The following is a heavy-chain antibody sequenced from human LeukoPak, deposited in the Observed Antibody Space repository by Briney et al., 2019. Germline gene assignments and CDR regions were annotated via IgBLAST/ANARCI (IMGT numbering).Heavy chain of an antibody. J-gene: IGHJ6*03. Sequence: PGGSLRLSCAASGFTFSSYGMSWVRQAPGKGLEWVSGISWNSGSIGYADSVKGRFTISRDNAKNSLYLQMNSLRAEDTALYYCAKERVYGYYMDVWGKGTTVTVSS. CDR3: AKERVYGYYMDV. CDR2: ISWNSGSI. D-gene: IGHD2-8*01. V-gene: IGHV3-9*01. CDR1: GFTFSSYG.